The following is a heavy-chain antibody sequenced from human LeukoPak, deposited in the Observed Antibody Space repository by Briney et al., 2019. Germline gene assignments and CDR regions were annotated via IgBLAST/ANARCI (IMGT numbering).Heavy chain of an antibody. Sequence: GGSLRLSCAASGFTFSSYWMHWVRQAPGKGLVWVSRINSDGSSTSYADSVKGRFTISRDNAKHTLYLQMNSLRAEDTAVYYCARRLAYCGGDCYSFAFDIWGQGTMVTVSS. CDR3: ARRLAYCGGDCYSFAFDI. J-gene: IGHJ3*02. CDR2: INSDGSST. V-gene: IGHV3-74*01. D-gene: IGHD2-21*02. CDR1: GFTFSSYW.